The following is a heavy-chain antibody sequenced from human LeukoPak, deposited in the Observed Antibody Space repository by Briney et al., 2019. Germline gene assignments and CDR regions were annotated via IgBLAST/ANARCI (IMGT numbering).Heavy chain of an antibody. CDR1: GFRFIDYW. J-gene: IGHJ4*02. D-gene: IGHD5-18*01. CDR2: IKQDGSEK. Sequence: GGSLRLSCVASGFRFIDYWMTWVRQAPGRGLEWVANIKQDGSEKYYVDSVKGRFTISRDNAKNSLYLQMNSLRAEDTAVYYCARNSGYSYGDFDYWGQGTLVTVSS. V-gene: IGHV3-7*01. CDR3: ARNSGYSYGDFDY.